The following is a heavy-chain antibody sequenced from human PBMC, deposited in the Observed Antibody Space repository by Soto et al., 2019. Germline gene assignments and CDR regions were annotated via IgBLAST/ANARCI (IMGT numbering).Heavy chain of an antibody. V-gene: IGHV1-69*02. CDR1: GDTFSSYT. D-gene: IGHD3-10*01. Sequence: QVQLVQSGAEVKKPGTSVRVSCKASGDTFSSYTISWVRQAPGQGLEWVGRIVPIVDLTNYAQKFQGRVTITADKATSTAFMDLNSLRPDDTGVYYCARAYGSGSYPIDYWGQGTPGFVSS. J-gene: IGHJ4*02. CDR2: IVPIVDLT. CDR3: ARAYGSGSYPIDY.